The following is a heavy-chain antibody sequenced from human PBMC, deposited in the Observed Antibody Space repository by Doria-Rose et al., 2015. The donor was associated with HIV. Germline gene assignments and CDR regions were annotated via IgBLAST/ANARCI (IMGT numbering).Heavy chain of an antibody. D-gene: IGHD6-13*01. J-gene: IGHJ4*02. Sequence: QDSGPVLVKPTETLTLTCTASGVSLSSPGMGVSWIRQPPGKALEWLANIFSDDERSYKTSLKSRLTISRGTSKSQVVLTMTDMDPVDTATYYCARIKSSRWYHKYYFDFWGQGTLVIVSA. V-gene: IGHV2-26*01. CDR3: ARIKSSRWYHKYYFDF. CDR2: IFSDDER. CDR1: GVSLSSPGMG.